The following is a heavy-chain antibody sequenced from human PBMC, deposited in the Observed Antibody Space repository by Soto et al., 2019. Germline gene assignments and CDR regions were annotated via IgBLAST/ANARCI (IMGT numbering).Heavy chain of an antibody. J-gene: IGHJ6*02. CDR2: IYYSGST. V-gene: IGHV4-39*01. CDR1: GGSISSSSYY. CDR3: ARHVAQDCSGGSCYSGGYYYYGMDV. D-gene: IGHD2-15*01. Sequence: SETLSLTCTVSGGSISSSSYYWGWIRQPPGKGLEWIGSIYYSGSTYYNPSLKSRVTISVDTSKNQFSLKLSSVTAADTAVYYCARHVAQDCSGGSCYSGGYYYYGMDVWGQGTTVT.